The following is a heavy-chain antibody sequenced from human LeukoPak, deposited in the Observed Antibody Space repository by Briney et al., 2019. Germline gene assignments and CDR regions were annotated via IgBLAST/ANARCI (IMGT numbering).Heavy chain of an antibody. CDR1: GFTFSSYG. Sequence: GGSLRLSCAASGFTFSSYGMHWVRQAPGKGLEWVAVISYDGSNKYYAGSVKGRFIISRDNSKNTLYLQMNSLRAEDTAVYYCAKGGIAAAGPYFDYWGQGTLVTVSS. CDR2: ISYDGSNK. J-gene: IGHJ4*02. D-gene: IGHD6-13*01. CDR3: AKGGIAAAGPYFDY. V-gene: IGHV3-30*18.